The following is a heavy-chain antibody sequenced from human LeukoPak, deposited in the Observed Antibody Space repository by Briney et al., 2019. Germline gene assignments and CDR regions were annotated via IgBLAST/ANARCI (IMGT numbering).Heavy chain of an antibody. CDR1: GYIFTTYW. J-gene: IGHJ4*02. CDR3: ARMIGLGEVSPYFDY. Sequence: GESLKISCKGSGYIFTTYWIAWVRQMPGKGLEWMGITYPRDSDIRYSPPFQGQVTISADKSISTAYLQWSSLKASDTAMYYCARMIGLGEVSPYFDYWGQGSLVTVSS. D-gene: IGHD3-16*02. CDR2: TYPRDSDI. V-gene: IGHV5-51*01.